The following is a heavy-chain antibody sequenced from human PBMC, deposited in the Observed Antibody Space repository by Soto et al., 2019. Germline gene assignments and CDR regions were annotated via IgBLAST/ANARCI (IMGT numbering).Heavy chain of an antibody. J-gene: IGHJ4*02. Sequence: SETLSLTCTVSGGSISSGGYYWSWIRQHPGKGLEWIGYIYYSGSTYYNPSLKSRVTISVDTSKNQFSLKLSSVTAADTAVYYCASLRETTDQYYFDYWGQGTRVTVSS. D-gene: IGHD4-17*01. CDR3: ASLRETTDQYYFDY. V-gene: IGHV4-31*03. CDR1: GGSISSGGYY. CDR2: IYYSGST.